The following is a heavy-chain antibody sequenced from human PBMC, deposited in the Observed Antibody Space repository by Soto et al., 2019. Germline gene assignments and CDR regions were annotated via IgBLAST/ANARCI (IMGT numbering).Heavy chain of an antibody. CDR3: AKNPGYYYDSTGYHFDY. V-gene: IGHV3-23*01. Sequence: GALRLSCAASEFTFSNFAMSWVRQAPGKGLEWVSAISYGGGTTYYADSVKGRFTISRVNSKNTLYLQMNSLRAEDTAVYYCAKNPGYYYDSTGYHFDYWGQGTLVTVSS. CDR1: EFTFSNFA. CDR2: ISYGGGTT. J-gene: IGHJ4*02. D-gene: IGHD3-22*01.